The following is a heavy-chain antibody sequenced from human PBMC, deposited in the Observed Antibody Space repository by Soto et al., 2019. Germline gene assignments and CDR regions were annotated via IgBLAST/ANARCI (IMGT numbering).Heavy chain of an antibody. V-gene: IGHV3-48*02. CDR3: ARDSENVIAAAGTPYYYYGMDV. Sequence: GGSLRLSCAASGFTFSSYSMNWVRQAPGKGLEWVSYISSSSSTIYYADSVKGRFTISRDNAKNSLYLQMNSLRDEDTAVYYCARDSENVIAAAGTPYYYYGMDVWGQGTTVTVSS. CDR1: GFTFSSYS. J-gene: IGHJ6*02. D-gene: IGHD6-13*01. CDR2: ISSSSSTI.